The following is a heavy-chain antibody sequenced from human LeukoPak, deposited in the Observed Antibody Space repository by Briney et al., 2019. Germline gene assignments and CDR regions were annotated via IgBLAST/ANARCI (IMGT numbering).Heavy chain of an antibody. CDR2: TYYSGST. V-gene: IGHV4-59*08. CDR3: ARDHIYSDPYYDYGMDV. Sequence: ASETLSLTCTVSGGSISSYYWSWIRQPPGKGLEWIGCTYYSGSTNYNPSLKGRVTISVDTSKNQFSLKLSSVTAADTAVYYCARDHIYSDPYYDYGMDVWGQGTTVTVSS. CDR1: GGSISSYY. J-gene: IGHJ6*02. D-gene: IGHD5-18*01.